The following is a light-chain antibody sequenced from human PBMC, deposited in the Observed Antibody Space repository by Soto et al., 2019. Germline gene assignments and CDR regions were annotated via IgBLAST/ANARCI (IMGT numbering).Light chain of an antibody. J-gene: IGLJ2*01. V-gene: IGLV2-14*01. CDR3: SSYTSSSTYVV. CDR2: EVT. Sequence: QPVLTQPASVSGSPGQSITISCTGTRSDVGGYNFVSWFQQHPGKAPKLIIYEVTNRPSGISNRFSGSKSGNTASLTISGLQAEDEADYYCSSYTSSSTYVVFGGGTKLTVL. CDR1: RSDVGGYNF.